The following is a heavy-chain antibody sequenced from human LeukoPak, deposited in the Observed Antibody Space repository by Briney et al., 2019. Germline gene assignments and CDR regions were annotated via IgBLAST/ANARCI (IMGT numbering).Heavy chain of an antibody. D-gene: IGHD3-16*01. J-gene: IGHJ3*01. CDR1: EFTFGNFA. Sequence: PGGSLRLSCAASEFTFGNFAMSWVRQAPGKGLEWVSYIRGGGAGALYADSVKGRFTVSRDNSRSTLYLQMNSLRVEDTAVYYCAECAQSYGNDAFDLWGPGTMGTVSS. CDR3: AECAQSYGNDAFDL. CDR2: IRGGGAGA. V-gene: IGHV3-23*01.